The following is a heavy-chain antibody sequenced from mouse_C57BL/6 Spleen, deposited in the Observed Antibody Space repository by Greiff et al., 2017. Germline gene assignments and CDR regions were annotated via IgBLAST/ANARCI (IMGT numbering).Heavy chain of an antibody. CDR2: ISYDGSN. D-gene: IGHD1-1*01. J-gene: IGHJ2*01. CDR3: ARRLLRYYYFDY. V-gene: IGHV3-6*01. CDR1: GYSITSGYY. Sequence: EVQLQQSGPGLVKPSQSLSLTCSVTGYSITSGYYWNWIRQFPGNKLEWMGYISYDGSNNYNPSLKNRISITRDTSKNQFFLKLNSVTTEDTATYYCARRLLRYYYFDYWGQGTTLTVSS.